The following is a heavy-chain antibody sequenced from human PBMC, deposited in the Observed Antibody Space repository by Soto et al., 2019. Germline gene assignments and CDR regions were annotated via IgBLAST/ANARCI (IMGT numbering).Heavy chain of an antibody. CDR2: ISYSGST. Sequence: TLSLTCTVSGGSISPYYWSWLRQPPGKGLEWLGYISYSGSTYYNPSLKSRVTISVDTSKNQFSLKLSSVTAADTAVYYCARKVITIFPSAGYYGMDVWGQGTTVTVSS. CDR3: ARKVITIFPSAGYYGMDV. V-gene: IGHV4-59*06. J-gene: IGHJ6*02. CDR1: GGSISPYY. D-gene: IGHD3-3*01.